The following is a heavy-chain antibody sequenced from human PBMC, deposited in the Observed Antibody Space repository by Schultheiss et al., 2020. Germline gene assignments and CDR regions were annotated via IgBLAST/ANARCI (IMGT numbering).Heavy chain of an antibody. J-gene: IGHJ4*02. CDR3: ARGQGLLASLDY. CDR1: GGSFSGYY. CDR2: INHSGST. V-gene: IGHV4-34*01. Sequence: ESLKISCAVYGGSFSGYYWSWIRQPPGKGLEWIGEINHSGSTNYNPSLKSRVTISVDTSKNQFSLKLSSVTAADTAVYYCARGQGLLASLDYWGQGTLVTVSS. D-gene: IGHD2-15*01.